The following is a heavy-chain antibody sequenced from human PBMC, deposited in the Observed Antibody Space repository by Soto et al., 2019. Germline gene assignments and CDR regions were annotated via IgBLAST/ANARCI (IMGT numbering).Heavy chain of an antibody. D-gene: IGHD2-21*01. CDR3: AKDYSSETTGSHFDY. CDR1: GFTFDLSA. V-gene: IGHV3-9*01. CDR2: ISWNNGNI. J-gene: IGHJ4*02. Sequence: EVQLVESGGGLEQPGSSLRLSCADSGFTFDLSAMHWVRQFPGKGLEWVSGISWNNGNIDYADSVKGRFTISRDNAKNSLYLQMNSLRAEDTAFYYCAKDYSSETTGSHFDYWGQGTLVTVSS.